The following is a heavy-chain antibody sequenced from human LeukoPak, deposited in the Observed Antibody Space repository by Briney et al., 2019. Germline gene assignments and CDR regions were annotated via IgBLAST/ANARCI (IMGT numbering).Heavy chain of an antibody. Sequence: NPSETLSLTCTVSGGSISINNYYWGWIRQPPGKGLEWIGNIYYSGSTHYNPSLKSRVTISVDTSKNQFSLKLSSVTAADTAVYYCARLPRYDFWSWGQGTLVTVSS. CDR1: GGSISINNYY. V-gene: IGHV4-39*01. CDR2: IYYSGST. D-gene: IGHD3-3*01. J-gene: IGHJ4*02. CDR3: ARLPRYDFWS.